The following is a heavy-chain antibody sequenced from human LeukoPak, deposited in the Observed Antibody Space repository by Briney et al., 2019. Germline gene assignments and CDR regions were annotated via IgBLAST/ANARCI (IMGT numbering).Heavy chain of an antibody. D-gene: IGHD3-22*01. V-gene: IGHV3-9*03. J-gene: IGHJ4*02. CDR1: GFTFSSYA. CDR3: AKGSSYYYYSSAWFDY. Sequence: GGSLRLSCAASGFTFSSYAMSWVRQAPGKGLEWVSGISWNGGRIGYADSVKGRFTISRDNAKNSLYLHMNSLRAEDMALYYCAKGSSYYYYSSAWFDYWDQGTLVTVSS. CDR2: ISWNGGRI.